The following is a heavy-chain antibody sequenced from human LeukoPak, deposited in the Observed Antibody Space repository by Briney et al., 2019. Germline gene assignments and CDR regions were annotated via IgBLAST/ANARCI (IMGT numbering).Heavy chain of an antibody. J-gene: IGHJ6*02. CDR1: GFTFSSNW. V-gene: IGHV3-7*01. Sequence: GGSLRLSCVASGFTFSSNWMSWVRQAPGKGLGGVAYIREDGGETYYVDSVKGRFTISRDNAKNSLYLQMNSLRVEDTAVYYCATFWGSLESDYLRDAMDVWGQGTTVTVSS. CDR3: ATFWGSLESDYLRDAMDV. D-gene: IGHD4-17*01. CDR2: IREDGGET.